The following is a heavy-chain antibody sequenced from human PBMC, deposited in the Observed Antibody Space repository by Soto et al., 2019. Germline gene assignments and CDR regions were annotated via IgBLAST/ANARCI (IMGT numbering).Heavy chain of an antibody. CDR1: GYTFRGYG. D-gene: IGHD1-26*01. Sequence: PGGSLRLSCEGFGYTFRGYGMIWVRQAPGKELECVSYISSDETIVNYADSVKGRFTISRDSAKNSLFLQMNSLRDEDTAVYYCVRGGGVGTTWGYYWGQGAQVTVSS. CDR3: VRGGGVGTTWGYY. J-gene: IGHJ4*02. V-gene: IGHV3-48*02. CDR2: ISSDETIV.